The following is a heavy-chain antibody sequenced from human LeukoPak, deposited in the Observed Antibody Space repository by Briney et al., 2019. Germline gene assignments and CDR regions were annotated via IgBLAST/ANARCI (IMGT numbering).Heavy chain of an antibody. D-gene: IGHD3-9*01. CDR1: GFTFSNAW. V-gene: IGHV3-15*01. CDR2: IKSKTDGGTT. CDR3: TTGGRRYFDWLNY. Sequence: GGSLRLSCAASGFTFSNAWMSWVRQAPGKGLEWVGRIKSKTDGGTTGYAAPVKGRFTISRDDSKNTLYLQMNSLKTEDTAVYYCTTGGRRYFDWLNYWGQGTLVTVSS. J-gene: IGHJ4*02.